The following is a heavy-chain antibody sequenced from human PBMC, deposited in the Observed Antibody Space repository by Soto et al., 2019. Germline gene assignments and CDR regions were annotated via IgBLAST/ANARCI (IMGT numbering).Heavy chain of an antibody. J-gene: IGHJ4*02. D-gene: IGHD5-12*01. CDR3: AKPEYSGYGVFDY. Sequence: GGSLRLSCAASGFTFSSYGMHWVRQAPGKGLEWVAVISYDGSNKYYADSVKGRFTISRDNSKNTLYLQMNSLRAEDTAVYYCAKPEYSGYGVFDYWGQGTLVTVSS. V-gene: IGHV3-30*18. CDR1: GFTFSSYG. CDR2: ISYDGSNK.